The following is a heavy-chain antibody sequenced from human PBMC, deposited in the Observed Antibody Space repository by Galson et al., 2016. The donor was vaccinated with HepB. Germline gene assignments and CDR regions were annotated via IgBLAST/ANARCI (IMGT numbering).Heavy chain of an antibody. CDR2: IYAAGNS. CDR3: AKYIKHWLALFDE. V-gene: IGHV3-66*01. Sequence: SLRLSCAASGFTVSSSYLSWVRQAPGRGLEWASSIYAAGNSYYADSVKGRFTLSRDISRNTLYLQMNSLTVEDTAVYYCAKYIKHWLALFDEWGQGTLVTVSS. D-gene: IGHD6-19*01. J-gene: IGHJ4*02. CDR1: GFTVSSSY.